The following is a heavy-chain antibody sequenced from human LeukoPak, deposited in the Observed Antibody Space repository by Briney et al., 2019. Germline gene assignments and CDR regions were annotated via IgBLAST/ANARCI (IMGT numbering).Heavy chain of an antibody. CDR3: AKRPISGNDKSFDY. V-gene: IGHV3-23*01. CDR1: GFTIRNYA. J-gene: IGHJ4*02. D-gene: IGHD3-3*01. Sequence: GGSLRLSCAASGFTIRNYAMNWVRQAPGKGLEWVSTIRESSGDTYYEDSVKGRFTISRDISKNTVYLQMISLRVEGTAVYFCAKRPISGNDKSFDYWGQGTLVTVSS. CDR2: IRESSGDT.